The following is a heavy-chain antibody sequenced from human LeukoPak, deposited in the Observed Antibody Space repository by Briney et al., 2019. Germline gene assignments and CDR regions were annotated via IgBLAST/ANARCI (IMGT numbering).Heavy chain of an antibody. Sequence: GGSLRLSCAASGFTFSSYGMSWVRQAPGKGLEWVSAISGSGGSTYYADSVKGRFTISRDNAKNTLYLQMNNLRAEDTAIYYCATDSYVSGSYYRLFYWGQGTLVTVSS. CDR2: ISGSGGST. V-gene: IGHV3-23*01. CDR3: ATDSYVSGSYYRLFY. D-gene: IGHD3-10*01. J-gene: IGHJ4*02. CDR1: GFTFSSYG.